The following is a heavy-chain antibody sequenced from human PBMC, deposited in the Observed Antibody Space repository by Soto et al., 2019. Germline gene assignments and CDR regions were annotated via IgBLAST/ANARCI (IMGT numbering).Heavy chain of an antibody. V-gene: IGHV6-1*01. J-gene: IGHJ5*02. CDR3: AKGDNLGPKTGYAFDP. CDR1: GDSVSSSTAS. Sequence: SQTLSLTCAISGDSVSSSTASWNWFRQSPSRGLEWLGRTYSRSKWYNDYAVSVKSRIIINPDTSKNQFSLQLNSVTPEDTAVYYCAKGDNLGPKTGYAFDPWGQGILVTVYS. D-gene: IGHD5-12*01. CDR2: TYSRSKWYN.